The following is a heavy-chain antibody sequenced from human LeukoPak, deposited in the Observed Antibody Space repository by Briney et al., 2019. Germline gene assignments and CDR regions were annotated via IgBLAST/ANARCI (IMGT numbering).Heavy chain of an antibody. D-gene: IGHD6-19*01. CDR2: IYAGGST. J-gene: IGHJ4*02. CDR3: ARDRSSGWTTLGY. Sequence: SETLSLTCTVSGGSISRSSYYWGWIRQPPGKGLEWIGRIYAGGSTNYNPSLNSRVTMSVDTSKNQFSLKLSSVTAADTAVYYCARDRSSGWTTLGYWGQGTLVTVSS. V-gene: IGHV4-39*07. CDR1: GGSISRSSYY.